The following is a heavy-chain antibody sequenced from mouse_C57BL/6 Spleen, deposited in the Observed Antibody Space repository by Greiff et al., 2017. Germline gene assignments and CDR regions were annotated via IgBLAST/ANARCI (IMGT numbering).Heavy chain of an antibody. D-gene: IGHD2-1*01. J-gene: IGHJ4*01. CDR2: IRNKANGYTT. Sequence: DVMLVESGGGLVQPGGSLSLSCAASGFTFTDYYMSWVRQPPGKALEWLGFIRNKANGYTTEYSGSVKGLVTISRDNSQSILYLQMNALRAEDSAPYYCARYWGNYPSYAMDYWGQGTSVTVSS. CDR3: ARYWGNYPSYAMDY. V-gene: IGHV7-3*01. CDR1: GFTFTDYY.